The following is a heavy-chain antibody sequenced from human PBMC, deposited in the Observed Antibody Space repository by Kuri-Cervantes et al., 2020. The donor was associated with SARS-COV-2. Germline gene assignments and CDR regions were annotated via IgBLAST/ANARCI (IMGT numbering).Heavy chain of an antibody. CDR3: ARAAGDQGEYYYYYYMDV. V-gene: IGHV4-38-2*02. CDR2: IYHSGST. D-gene: IGHD7-27*01. CDR1: GYSISSGYY. J-gene: IGHJ6*03. Sequence: ESLKISCTVSGYSISSGYYWGWIRQPPGKGLEWIGSIYHSGSTYYNPSLKSRATISVDTSKNQFSLKLSSVTAADTAVYYCARAAGDQGEYYYYYYMDVWGKGTTVTVSS.